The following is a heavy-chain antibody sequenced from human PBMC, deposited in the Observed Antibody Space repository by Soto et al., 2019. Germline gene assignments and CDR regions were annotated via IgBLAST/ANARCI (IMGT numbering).Heavy chain of an antibody. CDR3: ARGSVLHVYYYDSSGYSDY. Sequence: ASVKVSCKASGYTFTGYYIHWVRQAPGQGLEWMGWISAYNGNTNYAQKLQGRVTMTTDTSTSTAYMELRSLRSDDTAVYYCARGSVLHVYYYDSSGYSDYWGQGTLVTVSS. J-gene: IGHJ4*02. D-gene: IGHD3-22*01. CDR2: ISAYNGNT. CDR1: GYTFTGYY. V-gene: IGHV1-18*04.